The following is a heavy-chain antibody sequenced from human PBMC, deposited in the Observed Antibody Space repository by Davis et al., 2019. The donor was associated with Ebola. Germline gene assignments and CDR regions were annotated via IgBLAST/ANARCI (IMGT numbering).Heavy chain of an antibody. Sequence: LRLSCTVSGGSISSGDYYWSWIRQPPGKGLEWIGYIYYSGSTYYNPSLKSRVTISVDTSKNQFSLKLSSVTAADTAVYYCAREEYYYGSGSQKWGQGTLVTVSS. D-gene: IGHD3-10*01. CDR1: GGSISSGDYY. CDR3: AREEYYYGSGSQK. CDR2: IYYSGST. V-gene: IGHV4-30-4*01. J-gene: IGHJ4*02.